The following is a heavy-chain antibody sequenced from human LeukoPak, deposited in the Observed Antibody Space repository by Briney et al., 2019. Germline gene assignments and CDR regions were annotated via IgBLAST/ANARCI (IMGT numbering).Heavy chain of an antibody. D-gene: IGHD6-19*01. J-gene: IGHJ4*02. CDR1: GFAFSVYE. CDR2: ISSSGGTR. CDR3: ATLTVASSFDY. V-gene: IGHV3-48*03. Sequence: PGGSLRLSCAAPGFAFSVYEMYWVRQAPGKGLEWVPYISSSGGTRYYADSVKGRFTISRDNAKNSLYLQMNSLRAEGTAVYYCATLTVASSFDYWGQGTLVTVSS.